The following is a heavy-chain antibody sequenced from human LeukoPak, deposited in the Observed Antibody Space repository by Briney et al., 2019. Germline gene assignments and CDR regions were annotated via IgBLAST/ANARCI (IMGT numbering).Heavy chain of an antibody. CDR3: ARSGRGNTSTYYHFDY. CDR2: IKEDGSEK. D-gene: IGHD3-22*01. J-gene: IGHJ4*02. CDR1: GFTFSSYW. Sequence: GGSLRLSCAASGFTFSSYWMSWVRQAPGKGLECVANIKEDGSEKNYVHSVRGRFAISRDNAKESLYLQMNNLRAEDTAVYYCARSGRGNTSTYYHFDYWGQGTLVPVSA. V-gene: IGHV3-7*01.